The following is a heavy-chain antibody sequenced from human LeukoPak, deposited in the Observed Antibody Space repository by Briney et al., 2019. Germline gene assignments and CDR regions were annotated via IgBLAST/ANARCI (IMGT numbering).Heavy chain of an antibody. CDR2: ISWNSGSI. CDR3: AKDNAYDYADY. V-gene: IGHV3-9*01. CDR1: GFTFDDYA. Sequence: PGRSLRLSCAASGFTFDDYAMHWVRQAPGKGLEWVSGISWNSGSIGYADSVKGRFTISRDNAKNTLYLQMNSLRAEDTAVYYCAKDNAYDYADYWGQGTLVTVSS. D-gene: IGHD3-10*01. J-gene: IGHJ4*02.